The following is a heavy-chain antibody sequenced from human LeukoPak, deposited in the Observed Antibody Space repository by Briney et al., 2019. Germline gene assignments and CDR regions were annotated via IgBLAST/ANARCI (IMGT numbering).Heavy chain of an antibody. V-gene: IGHV1-18*01. Sequence: AASVKVSCKASGYTFTSYGISWVRQAPGQGLEWMGWISAYNGNTNYAQKLQGRVTMTTDTSTSTAYMELRSLRSDDTAVYYCARGQRQVRYCSSTSCQKSSFDIWGQGTMVTVSS. D-gene: IGHD2-2*01. CDR3: ARGQRQVRYCSSTSCQKSSFDI. CDR2: ISAYNGNT. CDR1: GYTFTSYG. J-gene: IGHJ3*02.